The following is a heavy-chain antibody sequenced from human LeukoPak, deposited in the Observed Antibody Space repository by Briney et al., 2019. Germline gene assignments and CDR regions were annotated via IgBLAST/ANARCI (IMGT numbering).Heavy chain of an antibody. CDR3: AKGYCSSTSCSNFDY. CDR2: IRYDGSNK. Sequence: GGSLRLSCAASGFTFSSYGVHWVRQAPGKGLEWVAFIRYDGSNKYYADSVKGRFTISRDNSKNTLYLQMNSLRAEDTAVYYCAKGYCSSTSCSNFDYWGQGTLVTVSS. J-gene: IGHJ4*02. D-gene: IGHD2-2*01. V-gene: IGHV3-30*02. CDR1: GFTFSSYG.